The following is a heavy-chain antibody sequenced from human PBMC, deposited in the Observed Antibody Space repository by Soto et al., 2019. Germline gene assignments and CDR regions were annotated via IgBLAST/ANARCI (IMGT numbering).Heavy chain of an antibody. V-gene: IGHV3-23*01. J-gene: IGHJ5*02. CDR3: AKNQGVELVPLATVDWFDP. CDR1: GFIFENFG. CDR2: ISGSGFKK. D-gene: IGHD1-26*01. Sequence: EVVLSESGGGLEQPGGSLRLSCAASGFIFENFGMSWVRQAPGKGLEWISSISGSGFKKYYADSVKGRFTISRDNSKSTVYLELNNLSAEDTAVYHCAKNQGVELVPLATVDWFDPWGQGSVVTVSS.